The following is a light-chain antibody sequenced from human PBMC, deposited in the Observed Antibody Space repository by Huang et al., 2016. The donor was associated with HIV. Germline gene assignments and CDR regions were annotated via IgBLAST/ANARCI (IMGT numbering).Light chain of an antibody. Sequence: DIVMTQSPDSLTVSLGERATINCRSSQSLFFSSNKRSYLAWYQKKPGQPPKLVISWASARESGVPDRVSGSGSETHFTLTSNSLQAEDVAVYYCQQYYHNPLTFGGGTKVEI. V-gene: IGKV4-1*01. CDR2: WAS. J-gene: IGKJ4*01. CDR1: QSLFFSSNKRSY. CDR3: QQYYHNPLT.